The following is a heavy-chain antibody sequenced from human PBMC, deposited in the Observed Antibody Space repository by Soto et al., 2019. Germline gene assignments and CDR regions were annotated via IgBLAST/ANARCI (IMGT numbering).Heavy chain of an antibody. Sequence: EVQLVESGGGLVKPGGSLRLSCAASGFTFSSYSMNWVRQAPGKGLEWVSSISSSSSYIYYADSVKGRFTISRDNAKNSLYLQMNSLRAEDTAVYYCARGVEGVGDYGDYYFDYWGQGTLVTVS. V-gene: IGHV3-21*01. CDR3: ARGVEGVGDYGDYYFDY. D-gene: IGHD4-17*01. CDR2: ISSSSSYI. J-gene: IGHJ4*02. CDR1: GFTFSSYS.